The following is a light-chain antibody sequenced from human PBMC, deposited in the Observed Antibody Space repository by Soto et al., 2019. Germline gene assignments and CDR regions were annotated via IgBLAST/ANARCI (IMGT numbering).Light chain of an antibody. CDR2: GAS. V-gene: IGKV3-20*01. J-gene: IGKJ2*01. CDR3: QQYGSSPPYT. CDR1: PSVSSRY. Sequence: EIVLTQSPGTLSLSPGERATLSCRASPSVSSRYLAWYQQKPGQAPRLLIYGASSRATGIPDRFSGSGSGTDFSLTISRLEPEDFAVYYCQQYGSSPPYTFGQGTKLEIK.